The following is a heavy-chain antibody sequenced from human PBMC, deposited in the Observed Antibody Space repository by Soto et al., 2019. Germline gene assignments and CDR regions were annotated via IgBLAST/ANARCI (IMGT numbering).Heavy chain of an antibody. Sequence: GGSRRLSGAASGFTFSTYAMHWVRQAPGKGLEGVEVISYDGTNKYYADSVRGRFTISRDNSKNTLFLQMNSLRAEDTAVYYCAKDGGGYNYGYVMLDKYYYGMDVWGQGTTVTVSS. CDR2: ISYDGTNK. V-gene: IGHV3-30-3*01. J-gene: IGHJ6*02. CDR1: GFTFSTYA. CDR3: AKDGGGYNYGYVMLDKYYYGMDV. D-gene: IGHD5-18*01.